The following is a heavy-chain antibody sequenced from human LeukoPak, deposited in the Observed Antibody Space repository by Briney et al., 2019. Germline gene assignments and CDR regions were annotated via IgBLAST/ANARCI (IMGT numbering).Heavy chain of an antibody. D-gene: IGHD5-12*01. V-gene: IGHV1-69*04. CDR2: IIPILVIA. Sequence: SVKVSCKASGGTFSSYAISWVRQAPGQGLEWIGKIIPILVIANYAQQFQGRVTITADKSTSTAYMELSSLRSEDTAVYYCARDSGYDSTSESGWGQGTLVTVSS. CDR1: GGTFSSYA. CDR3: ARDSGYDSTSESG. J-gene: IGHJ4*02.